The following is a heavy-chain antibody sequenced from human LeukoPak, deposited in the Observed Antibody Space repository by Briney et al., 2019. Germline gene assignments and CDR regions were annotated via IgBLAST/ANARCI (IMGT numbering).Heavy chain of an antibody. J-gene: IGHJ3*02. CDR3: ARDWSGIAAAGFAFDI. Sequence: GGSLRLSCAASGFTFSSYGMHWVRQAPGKGLEWVAVIWYDGSNKYYADSVKGLFTISRDNSKNTLYLQMNSLRAEDTAVYYCARDWSGIAAAGFAFDIWGQGTMVTVSS. CDR2: IWYDGSNK. D-gene: IGHD6-13*01. CDR1: GFTFSSYG. V-gene: IGHV3-33*01.